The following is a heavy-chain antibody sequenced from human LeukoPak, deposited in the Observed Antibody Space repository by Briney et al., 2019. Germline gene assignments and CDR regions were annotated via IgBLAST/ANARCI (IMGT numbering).Heavy chain of an antibody. Sequence: ASVTVSCKASGGTFSSYAISWVRQAPGQGLEWMGRIIPIFGIANYAQKFQGRVTITADKSTSTAYMEPSSLRSEDTAVYYCARVSSDSSGYYPYYFDYWGQGTLVTVSS. CDR1: GGTFSSYA. CDR3: ARVSSDSSGYYPYYFDY. V-gene: IGHV1-69*04. J-gene: IGHJ4*02. D-gene: IGHD3-22*01. CDR2: IIPIFGIA.